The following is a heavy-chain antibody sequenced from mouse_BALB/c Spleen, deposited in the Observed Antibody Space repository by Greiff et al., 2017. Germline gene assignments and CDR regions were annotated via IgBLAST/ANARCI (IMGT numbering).Heavy chain of an antibody. CDR1: GFNIKDTY. D-gene: IGHD1-1*01. CDR3: ARTDGSSYDY. Sequence: DVKLQESGAELVKPGASVKLSCTASGFNIKDTYMHWVKQRPEQGLEWIGRIDPANGNTKYDPKFQGKATITADTSSNTAYLQLSSLTSEDTAVYYCARTDGSSYDYWGQGTTLTVSS. J-gene: IGHJ2*01. CDR2: IDPANGNT. V-gene: IGHV14-3*02.